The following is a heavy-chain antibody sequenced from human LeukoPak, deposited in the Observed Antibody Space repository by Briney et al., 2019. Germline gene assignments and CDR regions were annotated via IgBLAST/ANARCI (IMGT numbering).Heavy chain of an antibody. V-gene: IGHV3-30-3*01. Sequence: PGRSLRLSCAASGFTFSSYAMHWVRQAPGKGLEWVAVISYDGSNKYYADSVKGRFTIPRDNSKNTLYLQMNSLRAEDTAVYYCARAWAAAGTQWFDPWGQGTLVTVSS. D-gene: IGHD6-13*01. J-gene: IGHJ5*02. CDR1: GFTFSSYA. CDR2: ISYDGSNK. CDR3: ARAWAAAGTQWFDP.